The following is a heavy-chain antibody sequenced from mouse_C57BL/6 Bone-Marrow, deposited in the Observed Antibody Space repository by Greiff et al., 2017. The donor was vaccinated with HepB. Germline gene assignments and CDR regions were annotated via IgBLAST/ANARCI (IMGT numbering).Heavy chain of an antibody. Sequence: VKLQESGAELARPGASVKLSCKASGYTFTSYGISWVKQRTGQGLEWIGEIYPRSGNTYYNEKFKGKATLTADKSSSTAYMELRSLTSEDSAVYFCARKGNDYDDGWYFDVWGTGTTVTVSS. V-gene: IGHV1-81*01. D-gene: IGHD2-4*01. CDR3: ARKGNDYDDGWYFDV. J-gene: IGHJ1*03. CDR2: IYPRSGNT. CDR1: GYTFTSYG.